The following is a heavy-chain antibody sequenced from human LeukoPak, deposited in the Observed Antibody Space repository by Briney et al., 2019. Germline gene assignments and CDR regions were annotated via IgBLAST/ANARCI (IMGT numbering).Heavy chain of an antibody. CDR2: ISYDGSNK. V-gene: IGHV3-30-3*01. CDR1: GFTFSSYA. J-gene: IGHJ4*02. D-gene: IGHD6-13*01. Sequence: PGGSLRLSCAASGFTFSSYAMSWVRQAPGKGLEWVAVISYDGSNKYYADSVKGRFTISRDNSKNTLYLQMNSLRAEDTAVYYCAGGWQGDYWGQGTLVTVSS. CDR3: AGGWQGDY.